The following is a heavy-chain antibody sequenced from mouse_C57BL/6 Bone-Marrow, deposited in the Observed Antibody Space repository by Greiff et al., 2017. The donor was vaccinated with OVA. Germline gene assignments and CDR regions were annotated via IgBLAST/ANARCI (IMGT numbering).Heavy chain of an antibody. CDR1: GYTFTSYW. CDR2: IYPSDSET. V-gene: IGHV1-61*01. CDR3: ASYYSNYGY. J-gene: IGHJ2*01. Sequence: QVQLKQPGAELVRPGSSVKLSCKASGYTFTSYWMDWVKQRPGQGLEWIGNIYPSDSETHYNQKFKDKATLTVDKSSSTAYMQLSSLTSEDSAVYYCASYYSNYGYWGQGTTLTVSS. D-gene: IGHD2-5*01.